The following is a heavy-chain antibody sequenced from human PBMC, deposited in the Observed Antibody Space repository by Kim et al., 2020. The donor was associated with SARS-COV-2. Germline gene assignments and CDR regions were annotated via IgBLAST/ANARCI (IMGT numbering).Heavy chain of an antibody. CDR3: ARAPALQYYRNWFDP. CDR2: ISSGGSST. Sequence: GGSLRLSCAASGFTFSSYGMHWVRQAPGKGLVWVSRISSGGSSTSYADSVKGRFTISRDNAKNTMYLQMNSLRAEDTAVYYCARAPALQYYRNWFDPWGQGTLVTVSS. V-gene: IGHV3-74*01. J-gene: IGHJ5*02. CDR1: GFTFSSYG. D-gene: IGHD4-4*01.